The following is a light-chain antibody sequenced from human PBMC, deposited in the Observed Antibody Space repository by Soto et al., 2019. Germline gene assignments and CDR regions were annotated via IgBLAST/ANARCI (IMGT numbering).Light chain of an antibody. CDR2: EVS. CDR1: QSLLHITGETF. J-gene: IGKJ5*01. Sequence: DLVITQNPRSLSVAPGQPASISFKARQSLLHITGETFLFWYLQKPGQSPQLLIYEVSTRVSGVPDRFSGSGSGTDFTLEISRVETDDVGIYYCMQSTQLPPTFGQGRRLEVK. V-gene: IGKV2D-29*02. CDR3: MQSTQLPPT.